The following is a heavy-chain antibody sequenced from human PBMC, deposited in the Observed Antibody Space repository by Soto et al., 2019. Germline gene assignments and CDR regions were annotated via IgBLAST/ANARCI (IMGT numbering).Heavy chain of an antibody. CDR2: VHHSGRT. CDR3: ARRRDYYDQSGFLHYFDF. Sequence: QVQLQESGPGQVRPSQTLSLTCTVSGGSVTTSSTYWSWIRHSPGKGLEWIGYVHHSGRTYYNPFLKSRVKMSVDTTKNQYLLTPTSVADADTAVYYCARRRDYYDQSGFLHYFDFWGQGTLITVSS. CDR1: GGSVTTSSTY. V-gene: IGHV4-31*03. J-gene: IGHJ4*02. D-gene: IGHD3-16*01.